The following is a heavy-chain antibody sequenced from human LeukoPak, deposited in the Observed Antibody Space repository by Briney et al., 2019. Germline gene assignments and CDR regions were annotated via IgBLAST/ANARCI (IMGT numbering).Heavy chain of an antibody. CDR2: INPSGGST. CDR1: GYTFTSYY. J-gene: IGHJ5*02. CDR3: ARRGGGYSSSWYNWFDP. V-gene: IGHV1-46*01. Sequence: ASVKVSCKASGYTFTSYYMHWVRQAPGQGLEWMGIINPSGGSTSYAQKFQGRVTMTRDTSTSTVYMELSSLRSEDTAVYYCARRGGGYSSSWYNWFDPWGQGTLVTVSS. D-gene: IGHD6-13*01.